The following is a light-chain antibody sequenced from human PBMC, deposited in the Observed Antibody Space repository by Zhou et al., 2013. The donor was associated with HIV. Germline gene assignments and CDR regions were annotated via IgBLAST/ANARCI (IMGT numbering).Light chain of an antibody. V-gene: IGKV1-16*01. CDR3: QQYCTYPLT. Sequence: DIQMTQSPSSLSASIGDRVTITCRASQDVSNCLAWFHQKPGKVPKRLIYGTSSLQSGVPLRFSGSGSGTDFTLTISSLQPEDFATYYCQQYCTYPLTFGEGPGWKSN. CDR1: QDVSNC. CDR2: GTS. J-gene: IGKJ4*01.